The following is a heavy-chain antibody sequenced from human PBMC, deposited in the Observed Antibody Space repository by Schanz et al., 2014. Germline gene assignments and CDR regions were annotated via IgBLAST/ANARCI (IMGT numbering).Heavy chain of an antibody. CDR3: ATGPHIVVAFDY. CDR1: GYTFTSYY. Sequence: QVQLVQSGGEVKKPGASVKVSCKASGYTFTSYYMHWVRQAPGQGLEWMAIINPSGGSTSYAQKFQGRVTMTEDTSTGTAYMELRSLTSEDTAVYYCATGPHIVVAFDYWGQGTLVTVSS. D-gene: IGHD2-21*01. CDR2: INPSGGST. J-gene: IGHJ4*02. V-gene: IGHV1-46*01.